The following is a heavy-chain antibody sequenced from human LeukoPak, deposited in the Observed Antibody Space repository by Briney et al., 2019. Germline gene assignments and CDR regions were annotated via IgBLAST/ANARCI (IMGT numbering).Heavy chain of an antibody. Sequence: ASVKVSCKASGYTFTGYYMHWVRQAPGQGLEWMGWINPNSGGTNYAQKFQGRVTMTRDTSISTAYMELSRLRSDDTAVYYCARDAVRVVISALLRISKRGHYYFDYWGQGTLVTVSS. CDR1: GYTFTGYY. CDR3: ARDAVRVVISALLRISKRGHYYFDY. CDR2: INPNSGGT. D-gene: IGHD3-10*01. J-gene: IGHJ4*02. V-gene: IGHV1-2*02.